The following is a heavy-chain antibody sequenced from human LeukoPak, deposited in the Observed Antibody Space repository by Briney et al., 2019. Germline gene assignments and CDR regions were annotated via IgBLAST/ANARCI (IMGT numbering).Heavy chain of an antibody. D-gene: IGHD6-13*01. V-gene: IGHV3-30-3*01. CDR2: ISYDGSNK. CDR1: GFTFSSYA. J-gene: IGHJ4*02. CDR3: AKGGDLSFAAAVQYYFDY. Sequence: GGSLRLSCAASGFTFSSYAMHWVRQAPGKGLEWVAVISYDGSNKYYADSVKGRFTISRDNSKNTLYLQMNSLRAEDTAVYYCAKGGDLSFAAAVQYYFDYWGQGTLVTVSS.